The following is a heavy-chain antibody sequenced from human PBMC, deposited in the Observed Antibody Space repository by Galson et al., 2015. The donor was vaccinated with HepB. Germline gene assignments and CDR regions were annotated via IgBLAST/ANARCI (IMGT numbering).Heavy chain of an antibody. Sequence: SVKVSCKASGYTFTHYYVHWVRQAPGQGLEWLGWVNPNGGGTDYAEKFQGRVTLTGDTSISTAYMDLSDMKTDDTAVYYCARSSLYKWNGYDDLDMWGQGTLVTVSS. V-gene: IGHV1-2*02. J-gene: IGHJ3*02. CDR1: GYTFTHYY. D-gene: IGHD1-1*01. CDR2: VNPNGGGT. CDR3: ARSSLYKWNGYDDLDM.